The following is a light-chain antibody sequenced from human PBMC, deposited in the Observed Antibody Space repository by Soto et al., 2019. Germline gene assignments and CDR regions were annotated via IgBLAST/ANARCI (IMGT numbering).Light chain of an antibody. CDR1: QSIANRY. J-gene: IGKJ1*01. Sequence: EVVLSQSPGTLSFSPGERATLSCRASQSIANRYLAWYQQKTGQAPRLLMYGVSSRATGIPDRFSGSGSGTDFTITISRLEPEDFAVYYCQRFGGSSWTFGQGTKVEIK. CDR2: GVS. CDR3: QRFGGSSWT. V-gene: IGKV3-20*01.